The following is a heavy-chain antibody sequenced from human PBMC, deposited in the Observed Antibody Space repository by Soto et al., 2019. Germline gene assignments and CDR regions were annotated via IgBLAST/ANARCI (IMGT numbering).Heavy chain of an antibody. CDR1: GGTFSSYA. D-gene: IGHD2-2*01. CDR2: IIPIFGTA. J-gene: IGHJ6*02. CDR3: AREQELGYQLPLLDYYYGMDV. Sequence: SVKVSCKASGGTFSSYAISWVRQAPGQGLEWMGGIIPIFGTANYAQKFQGRVTITADESTSTAYMELSSLRSEDTAVYYCAREQELGYQLPLLDYYYGMDVWGQGTTVTVSS. V-gene: IGHV1-69*13.